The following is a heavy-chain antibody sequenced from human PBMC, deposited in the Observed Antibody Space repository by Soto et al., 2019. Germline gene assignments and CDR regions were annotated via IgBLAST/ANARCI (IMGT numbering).Heavy chain of an antibody. V-gene: IGHV3-11*01. D-gene: IGHD4-4*01. CDR2: INGRSNNI. Sequence: QVQLVESGGGLVKPGGSLRLSCAASGFTFSDYYMTWIRQAPGKGLEWISYINGRSNNIQNADSVRGRFTVSRDNAKNSLYLQMNSLRAEDAAVFYCARASGDGYNHYDFWGQGTLVTVSS. CDR3: ARASGDGYNHYDF. J-gene: IGHJ4*02. CDR1: GFTFSDYY.